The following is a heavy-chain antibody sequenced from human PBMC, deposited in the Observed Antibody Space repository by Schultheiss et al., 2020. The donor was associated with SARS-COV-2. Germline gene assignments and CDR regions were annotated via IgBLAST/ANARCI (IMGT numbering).Heavy chain of an antibody. CDR3: ARAPASYFDY. CDR1: GGSISSGGYS. V-gene: IGHV4-30-2*01. J-gene: IGHJ4*02. CDR2: IYHSGST. Sequence: SETLSLTCAVSGGSISSGGYSWSWIRQPPGKGLEWIGYIYHSGSTYYNPSLKSRVTISVDTSKNQFSLRLSSVTAADTAVYYCARAPASYFDYWGQGTLVTVSS.